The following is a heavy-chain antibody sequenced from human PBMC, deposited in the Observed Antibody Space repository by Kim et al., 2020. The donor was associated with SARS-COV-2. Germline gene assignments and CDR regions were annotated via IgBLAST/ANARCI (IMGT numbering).Heavy chain of an antibody. Sequence: SETLSLTCTVSGGSISSSSYYWGWIRQPPGKGLEWIGSIYYSGSTYYNPSLKSRVTISVDTSKNQFSLKLSSVTAADTAVYYCARRSPDSSGYYLWFDP. CDR1: GGSISSSSYY. CDR2: IYYSGST. D-gene: IGHD3-22*01. V-gene: IGHV4-39*01. CDR3: ARRSPDSSGYYLWFDP. J-gene: IGHJ5*02.